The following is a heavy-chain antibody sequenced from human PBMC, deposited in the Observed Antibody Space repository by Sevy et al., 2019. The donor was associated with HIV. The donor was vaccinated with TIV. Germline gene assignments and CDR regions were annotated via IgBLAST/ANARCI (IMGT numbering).Heavy chain of an antibody. CDR2: ISSSSSYI. V-gene: IGHV3-21*01. J-gene: IGHJ6*02. Sequence: GESLKISCAASGFTFSSYSMNWVRQAPGKGLEWVSSISSSSSYIYYADSVKGRFTISRDNAKNSLYLQMNSLRAEDTAVYYCARADIVVVPAAIGRFYYGMDVWGQGTTVTVSS. CDR3: ARADIVVVPAAIGRFYYGMDV. D-gene: IGHD2-2*01. CDR1: GFTFSSYS.